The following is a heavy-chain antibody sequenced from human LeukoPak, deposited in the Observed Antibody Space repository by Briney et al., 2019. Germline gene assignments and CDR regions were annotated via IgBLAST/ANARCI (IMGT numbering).Heavy chain of an antibody. CDR3: ARYSGSYRREYYFDY. CDR2: IYYSGST. V-gene: IGHV4-59*08. J-gene: IGHJ4*02. CDR1: GGSISSYY. Sequence: SETLSLTCTVSGGSISSYYWSWIRQPPGKGLEWIGYIYYSGSTNYNPSLKRRVTISVDTSKNQFSLKLSSVTAADTAVYYCARYSGSYRREYYFDYWGQGTLVTVSS. D-gene: IGHD1-26*01.